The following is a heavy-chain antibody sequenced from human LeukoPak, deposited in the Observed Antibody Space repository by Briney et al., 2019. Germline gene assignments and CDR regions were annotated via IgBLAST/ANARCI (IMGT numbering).Heavy chain of an antibody. J-gene: IGHJ4*02. CDR1: GFTFSSYA. V-gene: IGHV3-23*01. Sequence: GGSLRLSCAASGFTFSSYAMSVVRQAPGKGLGWVSGFSGSGGSTYYADSLKGRFTISRDNSKSTLYLQMNSLRAEDTAVYYCARAGNIRFDYWGQGTLVTVSS. CDR3: ARAGNIRFDY. D-gene: IGHD2/OR15-2a*01. CDR2: FSGSGGST.